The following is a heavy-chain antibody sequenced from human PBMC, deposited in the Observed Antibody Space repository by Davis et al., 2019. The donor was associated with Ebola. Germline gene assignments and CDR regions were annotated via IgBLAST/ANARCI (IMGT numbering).Heavy chain of an antibody. V-gene: IGHV1-2*02. Sequence: ASVKVSCKASGYTFTGYYMHWVRQAPGQGLEWMGWINPNSGGTNYAQKFQGRVTMTRDTSISTAYMELSRLRSADKAVYYCARGFKDYYGSGSYVYYYYYYMDVWGKGTTVTVSS. D-gene: IGHD3-10*01. CDR3: ARGFKDYYGSGSYVYYYYYYMDV. CDR1: GYTFTGYY. CDR2: INPNSGGT. J-gene: IGHJ6*03.